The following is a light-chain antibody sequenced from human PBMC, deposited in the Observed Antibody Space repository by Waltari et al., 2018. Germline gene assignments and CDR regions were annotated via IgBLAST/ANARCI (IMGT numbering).Light chain of an antibody. CDR2: GNS. CDR3: QSYDSRLGGSV. J-gene: IGLJ1*01. V-gene: IGLV1-40*01. Sequence: YQQLPTTPTILLIYGNSSRSSVVPDRFSGCKAGTSASLAITGLQAEDEADYYCQSYDSRLGGSVFGTGTKVTVL.